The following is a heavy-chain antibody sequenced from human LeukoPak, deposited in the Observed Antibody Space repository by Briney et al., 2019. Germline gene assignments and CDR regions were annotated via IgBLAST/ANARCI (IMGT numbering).Heavy chain of an antibody. CDR1: GFTFNSYA. V-gene: IGHV3-30-3*01. Sequence: GRSLRLSCAASGFTFNSYAMHWVRQAPGKGLEWVAVISYDGSNKYYADSVKGRFTISRDNSKNTLYLQMNSLRAEDTAVYYCASGDYLHWGQGTLVTVSS. CDR3: ASGDYLH. D-gene: IGHD4-17*01. J-gene: IGHJ4*02. CDR2: ISYDGSNK.